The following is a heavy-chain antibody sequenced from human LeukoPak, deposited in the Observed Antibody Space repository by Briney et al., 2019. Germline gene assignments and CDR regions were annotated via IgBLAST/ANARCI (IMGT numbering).Heavy chain of an antibody. CDR2: VSYDGSNK. CDR1: GFTFSSYG. D-gene: IGHD6-19*01. J-gene: IGHJ4*02. CDR3: AKVEYSSGWYLGGLDY. Sequence: GGSLRLSCAASGFTFSSYGMHWVRQAPGKGLEWVAVVSYDGSNKYYGDSAKGRFTISRDNSNNTLYLHMNSLRAEDTAVYCCAKVEYSSGWYLGGLDYWGQGTLVTVSS. V-gene: IGHV3-30*18.